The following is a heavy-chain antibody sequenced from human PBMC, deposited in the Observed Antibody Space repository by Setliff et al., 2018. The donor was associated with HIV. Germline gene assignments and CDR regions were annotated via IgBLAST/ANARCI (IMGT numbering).Heavy chain of an antibody. CDR2: LHSSGDA. D-gene: IGHD3-10*02. CDR3: ARESPSMSLDA. Sequence: SETLSLTCAVYGGSFSGYYWNWIRQPPGKGLEWIGHLHSSGDAYYGPSLKSRVAMSLDTSKNQFSLRLNSVTAADTAVYYCARESPSMSLDAWGQGTLVTVSS. V-gene: IGHV4-59*10. J-gene: IGHJ1*01. CDR1: GGSFSGYY.